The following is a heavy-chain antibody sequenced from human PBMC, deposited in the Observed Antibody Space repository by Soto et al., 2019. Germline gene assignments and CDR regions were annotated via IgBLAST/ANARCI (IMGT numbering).Heavy chain of an antibody. CDR2: INSSGGHT. CDR1: GYTFTRHY. CDR3: ARDLLAAGSDALDI. Sequence: QMQLVQSGAEVKKPGASVKVSCKASGYTFTRHYIHWVRQAPGQGLEWMGIINSSGGHTYYARKFQGRVALISDTSTGPVYMELSSLRSEDTAVYYCARDLLAAGSDALDIWGQGTMVTVSS. D-gene: IGHD6-13*01. J-gene: IGHJ3*02. V-gene: IGHV1-46*01.